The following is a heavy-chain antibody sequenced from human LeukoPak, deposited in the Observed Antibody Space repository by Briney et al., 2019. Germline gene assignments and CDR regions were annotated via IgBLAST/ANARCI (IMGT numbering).Heavy chain of an antibody. CDR2: IKQDGSAK. CDR1: GFTFSSYW. Sequence: PGGSLRLSCAASGFTFSSYWMSWVRQAPGKGLEWVANIKQDGSAKYYMDSVKGRFTISRDSAKNSLHLQMNSLRAEDTAVYYCAKIYCTSTDCYYDYWGQGTLVTVSS. J-gene: IGHJ4*02. CDR3: AKIYCTSTDCYYDY. D-gene: IGHD2-2*01. V-gene: IGHV3-7*01.